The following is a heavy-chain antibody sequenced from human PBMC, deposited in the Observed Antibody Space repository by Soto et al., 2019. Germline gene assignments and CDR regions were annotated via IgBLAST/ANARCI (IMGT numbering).Heavy chain of an antibody. Sequence: EVQLVESGGGLVKPGGSLRLSCAASGFTFNTYSMIWVRQAPGKGLEWVSSISSSSSYIYYADSVKGRFTISRDNAKNSLYLQMNSLRAEDTAVYYCARDLNTVTTAYFQHWGQGTLVTVSS. CDR3: ARDLNTVTTAYFQH. CDR2: ISSSSSYI. J-gene: IGHJ1*01. V-gene: IGHV3-21*01. D-gene: IGHD4-17*01. CDR1: GFTFNTYS.